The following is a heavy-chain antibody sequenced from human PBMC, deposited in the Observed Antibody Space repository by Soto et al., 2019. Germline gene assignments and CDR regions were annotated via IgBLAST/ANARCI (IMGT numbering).Heavy chain of an antibody. D-gene: IGHD3-3*01. V-gene: IGHV4-59*01. Sequence: SETLSLTCTVSGGSISSSYWSWIRQPPGKALEWIGYIYYTGSTSYNPSLKSRVIISEDTSKNQFSLKLGSVTAADTAVYYCARHYDFWSGYYDYWGQGTLVTVSS. CDR1: GGSISSSY. CDR2: IYYTGST. CDR3: ARHYDFWSGYYDY. J-gene: IGHJ4*02.